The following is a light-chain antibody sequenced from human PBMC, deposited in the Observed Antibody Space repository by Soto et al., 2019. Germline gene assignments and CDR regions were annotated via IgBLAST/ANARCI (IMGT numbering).Light chain of an antibody. CDR3: QQYNKWPPLT. Sequence: DIVMTQSPATLSVSPGERATLSCRASQSVSSSLAWYQQKPGQPPRLLIYGASTRAIGIPARFSGSGSGTEFTLTISSLQSEDFAVYYCQQYNKWPPLTFGGGTKVDIK. V-gene: IGKV3-15*01. J-gene: IGKJ4*01. CDR1: QSVSSS. CDR2: GAS.